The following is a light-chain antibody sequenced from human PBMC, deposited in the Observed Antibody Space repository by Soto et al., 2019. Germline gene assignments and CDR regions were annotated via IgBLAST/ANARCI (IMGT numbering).Light chain of an antibody. V-gene: IGLV2-14*01. CDR1: SSDVGGYNY. J-gene: IGLJ1*01. CDR2: EVS. Sequence: QSVLTQPASVSGSPGQSITISCTGTSSDVGGYNYVSWYQQHPGKAPKLMIYEVSNRPSGVSNRFSGSKSGNTASLTISGLQAEDEADYYCAAWDDILNGYVFGGGTKLTVL. CDR3: AAWDDILNGYV.